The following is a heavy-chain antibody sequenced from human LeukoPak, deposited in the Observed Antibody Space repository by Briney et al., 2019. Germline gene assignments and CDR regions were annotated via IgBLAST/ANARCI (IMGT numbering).Heavy chain of an antibody. CDR2: IYSGGST. D-gene: IGHD2-2*01. CDR3: ARAMPHDNWFNP. Sequence: GGSLRLSRAASGFTVSSNYMSWVRQAPGKGLEWVSVIYSGGSTYYADSVKGRFTISRDNAKNTLYLQMNSLRAEDTAVYYCARAMPHDNWFNPWGQGSLVTVSS. CDR1: GFTVSSNY. J-gene: IGHJ5*02. V-gene: IGHV3-53*01.